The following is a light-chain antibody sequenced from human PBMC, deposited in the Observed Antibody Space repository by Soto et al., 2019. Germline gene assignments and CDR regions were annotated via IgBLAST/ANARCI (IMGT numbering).Light chain of an antibody. J-gene: IGLJ1*01. Sequence: QSVLTQPPSASGTPGQRVTISCSGSSSNIGSNCVYWYQQLPGTAPKLLIYRNNQRPSGVPDRFSGSTSGTSASLAISGLRSEDEADYYCAAWDDSLSGYVFGTGTKLTVL. V-gene: IGLV1-47*01. CDR1: SSNIGSNC. CDR3: AAWDDSLSGYV. CDR2: RNN.